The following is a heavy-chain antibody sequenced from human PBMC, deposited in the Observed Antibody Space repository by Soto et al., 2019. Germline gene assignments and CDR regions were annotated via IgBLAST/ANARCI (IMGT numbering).Heavy chain of an antibody. J-gene: IGHJ6*02. CDR3: ARDRGDIVVVPAALVTGMDV. CDR1: GGTFSSYA. V-gene: IGHV1-69*06. D-gene: IGHD2-2*01. CDR2: IIPIFGTA. Sequence: VASVKVSCKASGGTFSSYAISWVRQAPGQGLEWMGGIIPIFGTANYAQKFQGRVTITADKSTSTAYMELSSLRSEDTAVYYCARDRGDIVVVPAALVTGMDVWGQGTTVTVSS.